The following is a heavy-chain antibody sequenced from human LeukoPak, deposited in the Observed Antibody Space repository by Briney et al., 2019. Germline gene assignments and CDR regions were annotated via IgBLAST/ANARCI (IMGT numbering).Heavy chain of an antibody. CDR1: GFTFSGSA. Sequence: GGSLRLSCAASGFTFSGSAMHWVRQASGKGLEWVGRIRNKANSYATAYAASVRGRFTISRDDSKNTAYLQMNSLKTEDTAVYYCTRRATDDSSGYYSTWGQGTLVTVSS. CDR3: TRRATDDSSGYYST. J-gene: IGHJ5*02. D-gene: IGHD3-22*01. V-gene: IGHV3-73*01. CDR2: IRNKANSYAT.